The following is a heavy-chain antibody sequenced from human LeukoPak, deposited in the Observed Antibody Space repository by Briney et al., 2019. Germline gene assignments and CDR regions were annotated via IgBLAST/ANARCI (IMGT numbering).Heavy chain of an antibody. CDR1: GYTFTGYY. J-gene: IGHJ6*03. V-gene: IGHV1-2*02. Sequence: ASVKVSCKASGYTFTGYYMHWVRQAPGQGLEWMGWINPNSGGTNYAQKFQGRVTMTRDTSISTAYMELSRLRSDDTAVYYCARDAVTMVRGVIIKHDYYYMDVWGKGTTVTISS. CDR2: INPNSGGT. CDR3: ARDAVTMVRGVIIKHDYYYMDV. D-gene: IGHD3-10*01.